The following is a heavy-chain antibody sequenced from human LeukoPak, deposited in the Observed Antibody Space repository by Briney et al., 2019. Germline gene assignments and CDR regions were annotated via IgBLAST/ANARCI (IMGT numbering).Heavy chain of an antibody. CDR3: AKGGAYYDFIFDP. CDR1: GFTFRSYA. Sequence: PAGGSLRLSCAASGFTFRSYAMSWVRQAPGKGLDWVSTINGNGGATYYADSVRGRFTISRVNSKNTLYLQMNSLRAEDTAVFYCAKGGAYYDFIFDPWGQGTLVTVSS. V-gene: IGHV3-23*01. D-gene: IGHD3-3*01. J-gene: IGHJ5*02. CDR2: INGNGGAT.